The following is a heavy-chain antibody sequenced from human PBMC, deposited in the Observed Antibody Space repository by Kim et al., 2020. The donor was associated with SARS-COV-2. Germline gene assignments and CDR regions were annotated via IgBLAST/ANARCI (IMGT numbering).Heavy chain of an antibody. D-gene: IGHD3-10*01. V-gene: IGHV3-13*01. Sequence: SVKGRFTISRENAKNSLYLQMNSLRAGDTAVYYCARETNYYGSGSNAFDIWGQGTMVTVSS. J-gene: IGHJ3*02. CDR3: ARETNYYGSGSNAFDI.